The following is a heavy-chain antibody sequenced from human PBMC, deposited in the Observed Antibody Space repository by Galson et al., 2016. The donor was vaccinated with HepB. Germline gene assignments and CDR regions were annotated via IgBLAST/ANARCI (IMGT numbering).Heavy chain of an antibody. V-gene: IGHV3-30*18. J-gene: IGHJ4*02. CDR3: AKRHEYCPPGGRSVDY. D-gene: IGHD3-16*01. CDR1: GFLFRGYG. CDR2: DSMDGRRK. Sequence: SLRLSCAGSGFLFRGYGMHWVRQAPGKGLEWVAADSMDGRRKLYADSVRGRFTISRDNSNNILFLQMSSLRVDDTAVYFCAKRHEYCPPGGRSVDYWVQGTLVSVSS.